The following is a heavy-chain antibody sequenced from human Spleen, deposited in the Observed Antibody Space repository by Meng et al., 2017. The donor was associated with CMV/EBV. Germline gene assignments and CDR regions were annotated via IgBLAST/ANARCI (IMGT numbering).Heavy chain of an antibody. D-gene: IGHD5-12*01. Sequence: SGGPFGTYGISWVRQAPGQGLQWMGGIIPMVGRPYYPQRSQARVTITADESTRTVYLEMRSLRFEDTAIYYCARDVAGEYSTTTWFDPWGQGTLVTVSS. V-gene: IGHV1-69*01. CDR2: IIPMVGRP. J-gene: IGHJ5*02. CDR1: GGPFGTYG. CDR3: ARDVAGEYSTTTWFDP.